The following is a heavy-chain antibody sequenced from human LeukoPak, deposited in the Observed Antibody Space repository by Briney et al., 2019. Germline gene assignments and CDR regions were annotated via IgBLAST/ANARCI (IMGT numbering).Heavy chain of an antibody. J-gene: IGHJ4*02. V-gene: IGHV5-51*01. CDR3: ARSITMVRGVFDY. CDR1: GYSFSNYW. Sequence: KHGESLKISCKASGYSFSNYWIAWVRQMPGKGLEWMGIIYPGDSDTRYSPSFQGQVTISADKSTSTAYLQWSSLKASDTAMYYCARSITMVRGVFDYWGQGTLVTVSS. D-gene: IGHD3-10*01. CDR2: IYPGDSDT.